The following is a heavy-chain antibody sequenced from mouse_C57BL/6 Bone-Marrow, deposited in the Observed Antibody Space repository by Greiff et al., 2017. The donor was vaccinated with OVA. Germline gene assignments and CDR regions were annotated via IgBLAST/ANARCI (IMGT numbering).Heavy chain of an antibody. CDR2: IHPNSGST. CDR3: ARENYYGSSYRY. V-gene: IGHV1-64*01. J-gene: IGHJ2*01. Sequence: QVQLKQPGAELVKPGASVKLSCKASGYTFTSYWMHWVKQRPGQGLEWIGMIHPNSGSTNYNEKFKSKATLTVDKSSSTAYMQLSSLTSEDSAVYYCARENYYGSSYRYWGQGTTLTVSS. CDR1: GYTFTSYW. D-gene: IGHD1-1*01.